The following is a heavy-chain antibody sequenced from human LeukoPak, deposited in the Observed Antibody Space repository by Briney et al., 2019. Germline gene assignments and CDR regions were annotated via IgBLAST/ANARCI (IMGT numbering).Heavy chain of an antibody. V-gene: IGHV3-66*02. J-gene: IGHJ6*03. CDR2: IYSGGST. CDR3: ARGTTVTTGYPPPAYYYYYMDV. CDR1: GFTDSNNH. Sequence: RGSVRLSLPSTGFTDSNNHISWVRPAPCRGLAWVSVIYSGGSTYYVVRVLGRLTIPSHNTKIQLYLQMNSLRAEDTAVYYCARGTTVTTGYPPPAYYYYYMDVWGKGTTVTVSS. D-gene: IGHD4-11*01.